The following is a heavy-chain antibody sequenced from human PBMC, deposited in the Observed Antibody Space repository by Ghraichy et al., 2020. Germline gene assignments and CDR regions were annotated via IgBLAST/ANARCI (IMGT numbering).Heavy chain of an antibody. J-gene: IGHJ4*02. D-gene: IGHD3-22*01. CDR2: IYYSGST. V-gene: IGHV4-59*08. CDR1: GGSISSYY. CDR3: TASSGYYQPQVDY. Sequence: SETLSLTCTVSGGSISSYYWSWIRQPPGKGLEWIGYIYYSGSTNYNPSLKSRVTISVDTSKNQFSLKLSSVTAADTAVYYCTASSGYYQPQVDYWGQGTLVTVSS.